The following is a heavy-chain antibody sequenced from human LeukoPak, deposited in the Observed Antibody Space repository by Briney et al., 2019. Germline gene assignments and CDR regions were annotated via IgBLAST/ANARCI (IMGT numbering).Heavy chain of an antibody. CDR3: ARAHPYSYGYGYYYYYMDV. CDR2: ISSSSSYI. D-gene: IGHD5-18*01. CDR1: GFTFSSYS. J-gene: IGHJ6*03. Sequence: PGGSLRLSCAASGFTFSSYSMNWVRQAPGKGLEWVSSISSSSSYIYYADSMKGRFTISRDNAEKSLYLQMNSLRAEDTAVYYCARAHPYSYGYGYYYYYMDVWGKGTTVTISS. V-gene: IGHV3-21*01.